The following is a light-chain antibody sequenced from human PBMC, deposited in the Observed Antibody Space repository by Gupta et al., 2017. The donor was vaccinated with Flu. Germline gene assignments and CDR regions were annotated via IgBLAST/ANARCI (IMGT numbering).Light chain of an antibody. CDR1: SGSIGLNY. V-gene: IGLV6-57*01. Sequence: NFMLTQPHSVSGSPGKTVTISCTRSSGSIGLNYVQWYRQRPGTSPKNVIYEDDQRASGVPDRFSGSIDRSSNSASLTIAGVMTEDEADYYCQSYEVFGGGTKLTVL. CDR3: QSYEV. J-gene: IGLJ2*01. CDR2: EDD.